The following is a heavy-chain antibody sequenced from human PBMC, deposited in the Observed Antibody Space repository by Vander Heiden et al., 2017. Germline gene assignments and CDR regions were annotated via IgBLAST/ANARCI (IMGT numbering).Heavy chain of an antibody. CDR3: ARELLRYFDWLGIFDP. CDR1: SSNW. CDR2: IYHSGST. D-gene: IGHD3-9*01. Sequence: SSNWWSWVRQPPGKGLEWIGEIYHSGSTNYNPSLKSRVTISVDKSKNQFSLKLSSVTAADTAVYYCARELLRYFDWLGIFDPWGQGPRGTVSS. J-gene: IGHJ5*02. V-gene: IGHV4-4*02.